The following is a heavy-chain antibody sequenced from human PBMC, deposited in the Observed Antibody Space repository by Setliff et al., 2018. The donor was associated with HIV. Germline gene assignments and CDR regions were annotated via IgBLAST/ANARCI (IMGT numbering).Heavy chain of an antibody. CDR1: GGSISSGTHY. Sequence: SETLSLTCTVSGGSISSGTHYWSWIRQPAGKGLEWIGRIYTSGSTNYNPSLKSRVTISVDTSKNQLSLKLSSVTAADAAVYYCARESYFYYFDYWGQGTLVTVPS. D-gene: IGHD3-10*01. CDR3: ARESYFYYFDY. V-gene: IGHV4-61*02. J-gene: IGHJ4*02. CDR2: IYTSGST.